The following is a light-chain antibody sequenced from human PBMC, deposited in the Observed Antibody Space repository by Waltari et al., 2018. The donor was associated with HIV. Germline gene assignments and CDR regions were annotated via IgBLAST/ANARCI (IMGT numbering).Light chain of an antibody. CDR3: ASWDDKLKGYV. J-gene: IGLJ1*01. Sequence: SSELTQDPAVSVALGQTVRITCQGDSLRSYYASWYQQKPGQAPVLVIYGKNNRPSGIPDRISGSKSGTSASLAISGLQPEDEADYYCASWDDKLKGYVFGSGTKVTVL. V-gene: IGLV3-19*01. CDR2: GKN. CDR1: SLRSYY.